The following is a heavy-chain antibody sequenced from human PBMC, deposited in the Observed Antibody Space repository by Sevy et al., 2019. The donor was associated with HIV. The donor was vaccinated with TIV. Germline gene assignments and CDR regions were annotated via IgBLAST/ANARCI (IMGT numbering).Heavy chain of an antibody. Sequence: GGSLRLSCAASGLTFSSYAMSWVRQAPGKGLEWVSAISGSGGSTYYADSVKGRFTISRDNSKNTLYLQMNSLRAEDTTVYYCAKDRWATYYYDSSGYCDYWGQGTLVTVSS. CDR1: GLTFSSYA. V-gene: IGHV3-23*01. D-gene: IGHD3-22*01. J-gene: IGHJ4*02. CDR3: AKDRWATYYYDSSGYCDY. CDR2: ISGSGGST.